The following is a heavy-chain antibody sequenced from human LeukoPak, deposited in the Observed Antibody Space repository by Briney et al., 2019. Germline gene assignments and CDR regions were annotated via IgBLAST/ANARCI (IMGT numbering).Heavy chain of an antibody. D-gene: IGHD3-3*01. Sequence: GGSLRLSCAASGFTFSNYGIHWVRQAPGKGLEWVALIWYDGSNKKYADPVKGRFTISRDNSKNTLSLQLNSLRAEDTAVYYCARRDFDAFDIWGQGTMVTVSS. V-gene: IGHV3-33*01. J-gene: IGHJ3*02. CDR3: ARRDFDAFDI. CDR1: GFTFSNYG. CDR2: IWYDGSNK.